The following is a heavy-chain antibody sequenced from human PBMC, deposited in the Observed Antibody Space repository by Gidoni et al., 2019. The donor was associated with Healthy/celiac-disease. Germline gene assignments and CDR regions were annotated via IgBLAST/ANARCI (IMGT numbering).Heavy chain of an antibody. J-gene: IGHJ5*02. CDR2: IYPGDSDT. CDR3: ATGWPKRWLQYWFDP. CDR1: GYSFTSYW. Sequence: EVQLVQSGAEVKKPGESLKISCKGSGYSFTSYWLGWVRQMPGKGLEWMGIIYPGDSDTTYSPSFQGSVTISSDKSIRTSYRQWSSLKASDTAMYYCATGWPKRWLQYWFDPWGQGTLVTVSS. D-gene: IGHD5-12*01. V-gene: IGHV5-51*01.